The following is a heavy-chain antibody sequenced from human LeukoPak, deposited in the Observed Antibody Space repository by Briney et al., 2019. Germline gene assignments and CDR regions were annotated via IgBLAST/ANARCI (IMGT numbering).Heavy chain of an antibody. CDR3: AKELVGAKVFDY. CDR2: ISGSGGST. Sequence: PGGSLRLSCAASGFTFSSYAMSWVRQATGKGLEWVSAISGSGGSTYYGDSVKGRFTNYRENSKDTLYLQMNSLRAEDTVVYYCAKELVGAKVFDYWGQGTLVTVSS. V-gene: IGHV3-23*01. J-gene: IGHJ4*02. CDR1: GFTFSSYA. D-gene: IGHD1-26*01.